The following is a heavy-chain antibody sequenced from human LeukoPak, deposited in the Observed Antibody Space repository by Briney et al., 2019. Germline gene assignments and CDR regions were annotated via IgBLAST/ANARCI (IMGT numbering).Heavy chain of an antibody. CDR3: ARDTGYYYYMDV. V-gene: IGHV3-23*01. Sequence: GGSLRLSCVASGFTFSSYAMSWVRQAPGKGLEWVSAITDSGDYTNYADSVKGRFTISRDNAKNSLYLQMNSLRAEDTAVYYCARDTGYYYYMDVWGKGTTVTVSS. D-gene: IGHD4-17*01. J-gene: IGHJ6*03. CDR1: GFTFSSYA. CDR2: ITDSGDYT.